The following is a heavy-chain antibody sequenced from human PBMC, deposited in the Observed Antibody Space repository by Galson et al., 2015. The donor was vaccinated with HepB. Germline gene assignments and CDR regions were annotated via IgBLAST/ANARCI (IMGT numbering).Heavy chain of an antibody. Sequence: TLSLTCTVSGGSISSGGYYWSWIRQHPGKGLEWIGYISYSGNTYYNPSLKSRLTISIDTSKNQFSLSLSSVTAADTAVYYCASERATPVNFDAYDIWGQGTMVTVSS. CDR1: GGSISSGGYY. J-gene: IGHJ3*02. D-gene: IGHD4-17*01. CDR3: ASERATPVNFDAYDI. CDR2: ISYSGNT. V-gene: IGHV4-31*03.